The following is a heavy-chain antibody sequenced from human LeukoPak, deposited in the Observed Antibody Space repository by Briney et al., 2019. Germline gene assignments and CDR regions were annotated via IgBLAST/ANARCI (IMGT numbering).Heavy chain of an antibody. CDR2: IYYSGST. CDR3: ARDYYGSGSYFNWSDP. Sequence: SQTLSLTCTVSGGSISSGDYYWSWIRQPPGKGLEWIGYIYYSGSTYYNPSLKSRVTISVDTSKNQFSLKLSSVTAADTAVYYCARDYYGSGSYFNWSDPWGQGTLVTVSS. D-gene: IGHD3-10*01. J-gene: IGHJ5*02. V-gene: IGHV4-30-4*01. CDR1: GGSISSGDYY.